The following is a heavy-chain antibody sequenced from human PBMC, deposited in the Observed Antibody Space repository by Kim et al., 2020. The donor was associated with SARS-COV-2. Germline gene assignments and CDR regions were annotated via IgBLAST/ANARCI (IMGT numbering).Heavy chain of an antibody. J-gene: IGHJ3*01. V-gene: IGHV3-33*01. Sequence: KYYADSVKGRFTISRDNSKDTLYLQMNSLRAEDTAVYSCATEFVTDAVELWGQGTVVTVSS. D-gene: IGHD3-10*01. CDR3: ATEFVTDAVEL. CDR2: K.